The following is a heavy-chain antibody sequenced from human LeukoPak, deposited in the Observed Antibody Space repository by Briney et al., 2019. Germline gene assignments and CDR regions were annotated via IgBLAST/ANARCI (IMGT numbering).Heavy chain of an antibody. CDR3: AREGWSGPDWYAFDL. CDR1: GFTFSGYY. D-gene: IGHD3-3*01. J-gene: IGHJ3*01. Sequence: GASVRVSCKSSGFTFSGYYVRWVRRAPGQGLGWVGWMNFTNGGTRYAPKYQGRITLTAKAAIGAIYMDLIDLNSDGTAMYYCAREGWSGPDWYAFDLWGQGTMVTISS. CDR2: MNFTNGGT. V-gene: IGHV1-2*02.